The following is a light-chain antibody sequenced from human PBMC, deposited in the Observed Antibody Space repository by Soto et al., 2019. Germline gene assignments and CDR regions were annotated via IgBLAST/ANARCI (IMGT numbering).Light chain of an antibody. CDR1: SSNVGGYNY. Sequence: QSALTQPASVSGSPGQSITISCSGTSSNVGGYNYVSWYQQHPGKAPKLMIYGVSNRPSGVSDRFSGAKSGNAASLTISGLQADDEADYYCSSYTSSTAYVFGTGTKVTVL. J-gene: IGLJ1*01. CDR3: SSYTSSTAYV. CDR2: GVS. V-gene: IGLV2-14*01.